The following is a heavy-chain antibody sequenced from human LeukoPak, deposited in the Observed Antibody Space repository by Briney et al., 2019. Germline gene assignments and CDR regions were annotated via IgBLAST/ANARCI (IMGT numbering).Heavy chain of an antibody. CDR1: GFTFSSYE. J-gene: IGHJ4*02. V-gene: IGHV3-48*03. CDR3: ARYCSGGSCLMGFDY. Sequence: GGSLRLSCAASGFTFSSYEMNWVRQAPGKGLEWVSYISSSGSTIYYADSVKGRFTISRDNAKNSLYLQMNSLRAEDTAVYYCARYCSGGSCLMGFDYWGQGTPVTVSS. D-gene: IGHD2-15*01. CDR2: ISSSGSTI.